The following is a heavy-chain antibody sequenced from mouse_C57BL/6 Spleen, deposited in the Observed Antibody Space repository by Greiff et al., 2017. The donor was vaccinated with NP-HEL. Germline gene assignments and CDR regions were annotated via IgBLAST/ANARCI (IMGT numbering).Heavy chain of an antibody. J-gene: IGHJ1*03. CDR1: GFTFSDYY. D-gene: IGHD1-1*01. Sequence: EVKLVESEGGLVQPGSSMKLSCTASGFTFSDYYMAWVRQVPEKGLEWVANINYDGSSTYYLDSLKSRFIISRDNAKNILYLQMSSLKSEDTATYYCARTGSSYGFDVWGTGTTVTVSS. CDR2: INYDGSST. V-gene: IGHV5-16*01. CDR3: ARTGSSYGFDV.